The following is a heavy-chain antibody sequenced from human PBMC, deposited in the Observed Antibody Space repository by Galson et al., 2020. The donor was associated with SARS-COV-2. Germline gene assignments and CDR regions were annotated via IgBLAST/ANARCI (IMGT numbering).Heavy chain of an antibody. CDR2: INPNSVVT. D-gene: IGHD5-18*01. CDR1: GYTFTGYY. Sequence: ASVTVSCKASGYTFTGYYMHWVRQAPGQGLEWMGWINPNSVVTNYAQKFQGRVTMTRDTSISTAYMELSRLRSDDTAVYYCAREHGGDTAKIHLDYWGQGTLVTVSS. CDR3: AREHGGDTAKIHLDY. J-gene: IGHJ4*02. V-gene: IGHV1-2*02.